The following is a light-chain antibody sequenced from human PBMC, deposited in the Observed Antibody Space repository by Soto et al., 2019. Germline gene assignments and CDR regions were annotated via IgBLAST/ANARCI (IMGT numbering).Light chain of an antibody. J-gene: IGLJ6*01. CDR3: HVWDSSSDHNV. V-gene: IGLV3-21*04. Sequence: SYELTQPASVSVAPGKTARITCGGNNIGSKSVHWYQQKPGQAPVLVIYYDSDRPSGIPERFSGSNSGNTATLTISRVEAGDEADYYCHVWDSSSDHNVFGSGTQLTVL. CDR1: NIGSKS. CDR2: YDS.